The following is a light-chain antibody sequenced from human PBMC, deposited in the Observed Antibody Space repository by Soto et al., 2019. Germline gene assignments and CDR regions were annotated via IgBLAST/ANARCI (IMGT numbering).Light chain of an antibody. V-gene: IGKV3-11*01. CDR2: DAS. Sequence: VLTQSPYTLSLSPGESATLSCRASQSVSRYLAWYQQKPGQTPRLLIYDASNRAAGIPARFSGSGSGTDFTLTISSLEPEDFAVYYCQQRSNWPLTFAGGTKVDIK. CDR1: QSVSRY. J-gene: IGKJ4*01. CDR3: QQRSNWPLT.